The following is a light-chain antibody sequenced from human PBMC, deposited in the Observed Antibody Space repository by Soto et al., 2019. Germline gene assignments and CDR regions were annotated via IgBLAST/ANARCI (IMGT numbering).Light chain of an antibody. V-gene: IGLV2-14*01. J-gene: IGLJ2*01. Sequence: QSALTQPASVSGSPGQSITISCTGTSSDVGGYKYVSWYQHHPGKAPKVMIYEVSNRPSGVSIRFSGSKSGNTASLTISGLHAEDEADYYCGAWDSSLMGVVFGGGTKLTVL. CDR3: GAWDSSLMGVV. CDR1: SSDVGGYKY. CDR2: EVS.